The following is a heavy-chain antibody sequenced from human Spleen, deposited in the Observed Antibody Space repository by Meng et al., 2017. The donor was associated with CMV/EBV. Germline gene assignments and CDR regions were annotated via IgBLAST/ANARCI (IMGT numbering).Heavy chain of an antibody. V-gene: IGHV1-3*01. CDR2: INVGNGDT. D-gene: IGHD3-22*01. J-gene: IGHJ4*02. Sequence: QVQLVQSGAEVKKPGASVKVSCKASGYIFSTYAIHWVRQAPGQGLEWMGWINVGNGDTKFSQKVQGRVTLTRDTSASTAYIDLTSLRSEDTAVYYCARGPLDGSGYYPDYWGQGTLVTVSS. CDR1: GYIFSTYA. CDR3: ARGPLDGSGYYPDY.